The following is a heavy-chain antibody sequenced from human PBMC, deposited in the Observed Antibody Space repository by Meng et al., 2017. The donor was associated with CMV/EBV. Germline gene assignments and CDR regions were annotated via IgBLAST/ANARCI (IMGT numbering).Heavy chain of an antibody. CDR3: ARGGIAAAGPFDY. CDR1: GGSFSGDD. D-gene: IGHD6-13*01. Sequence: QVQPQQWGAGLLKPSETLALTCAVHGGSFSGDDWSWILQPPGKGLEWIGEINHSGSTNYTPSLKSRVTISVDTSKNQFSLKLSSVTAADTAVYYCARGGIAAAGPFDYWGQGTLVTVSS. J-gene: IGHJ4*02. CDR2: INHSGST. V-gene: IGHV4-34*01.